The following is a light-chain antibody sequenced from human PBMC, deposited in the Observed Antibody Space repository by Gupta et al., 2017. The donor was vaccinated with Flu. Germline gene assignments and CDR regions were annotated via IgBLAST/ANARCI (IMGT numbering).Light chain of an antibody. CDR3: QSADGSGNHV. J-gene: IGLJ1*01. Sequence: SYELTQPQSVSVSPGQTATITCSGDSLPKQYAYWYQQKVGQVPVVVIYKDSQRPSGIPERCSGSGSGTTVTLTISGVQAEDEADYYCQSADGSGNHVFGAETKLTVL. CDR2: KDS. V-gene: IGLV3-25*02. CDR1: SLPKQY.